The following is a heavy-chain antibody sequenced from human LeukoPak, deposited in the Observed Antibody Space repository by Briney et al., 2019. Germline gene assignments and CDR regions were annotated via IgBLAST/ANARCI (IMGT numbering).Heavy chain of an antibody. CDR1: GGSISSYY. CDR2: IYTSGST. CDR3: ARDGYDYVWGSYRYSYYYYGMDV. V-gene: IGHV4-4*07. D-gene: IGHD3-16*02. Sequence: SETLSLTCTVSGGSISSYYWGWIRQPAGKGLEWIGRIYTSGSTNYNPSLKSRVTMSVDTSKNQFSLKLSSVTAADTAVYYCARDGYDYVWGSYRYSYYYYGMDVWGQGTTVTVSS. J-gene: IGHJ6*02.